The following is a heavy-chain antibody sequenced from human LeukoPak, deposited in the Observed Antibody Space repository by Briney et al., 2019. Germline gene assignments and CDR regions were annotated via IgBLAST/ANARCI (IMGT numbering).Heavy chain of an antibody. CDR1: GFTFSSYA. CDR3: ARRLGATTSTNAFDF. D-gene: IGHD1-26*01. J-gene: IGHJ3*01. CDR2: ISVGGRST. Sequence: PGGSLRLSCAASGFTFSSYAMSWVRQAPGKGLEWVSAISVGGRSTYYADSVKGRFTLSRDNSKNTLYLQMNSLRAEDTAVYYCARRLGATTSTNAFDFWGQGTMVTVSS. V-gene: IGHV3-23*01.